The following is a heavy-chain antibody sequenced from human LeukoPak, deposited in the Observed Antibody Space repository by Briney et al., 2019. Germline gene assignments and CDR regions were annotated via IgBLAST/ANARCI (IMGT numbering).Heavy chain of an antibody. CDR3: ARDRHLGYCSSTSCYPFRYFDL. V-gene: IGHV4-59*01. J-gene: IGHJ2*01. D-gene: IGHD2-2*01. CDR2: IYYSGST. Sequence: PSETLSLTCTVSGGSISSYYWSWIRQPPGKGLEWIGYIYYSGSTNYNPSLKSRVTISVDTSKNQFSLKLSPVTAADTAVYYCARDRHLGYCSSTSCYPFRYFDLWGRGTLVTVSS. CDR1: GGSISSYY.